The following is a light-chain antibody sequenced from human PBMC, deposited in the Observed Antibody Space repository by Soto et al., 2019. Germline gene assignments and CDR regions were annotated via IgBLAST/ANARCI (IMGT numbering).Light chain of an antibody. Sequence: SASALSAYTANTVTTACRASQGISSYLAWYQQKPGKAPKLLIYAASTLQSGVPSRFSGSGSGTDFTLTISCLQSEDFATYYCQQYYSYPRTFGQGTKVAIK. V-gene: IGKV1-8*01. CDR2: AAS. J-gene: IGKJ1*01. CDR3: QQYYSYPRT. CDR1: QGISSY.